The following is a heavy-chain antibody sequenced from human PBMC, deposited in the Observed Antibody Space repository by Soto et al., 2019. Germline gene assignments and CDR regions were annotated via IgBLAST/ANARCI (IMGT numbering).Heavy chain of an antibody. CDR1: GFTFRRYG. CDR3: ASHDYGDYGPDY. J-gene: IGHJ4*02. CDR2: ISDDGSKK. V-gene: IGHV3-30*03. Sequence: QVQLVESGGGVVQPGRSLRLSCAASGFTFRRYGMHWVRQAPGKGLEWVALISDDGSKKYYAYSVKGRFTISRDNSKNTLYRQVSGLRGEDTAVYYCASHDYGDYGPDYWGQGTLVTVSS. D-gene: IGHD4-17*01.